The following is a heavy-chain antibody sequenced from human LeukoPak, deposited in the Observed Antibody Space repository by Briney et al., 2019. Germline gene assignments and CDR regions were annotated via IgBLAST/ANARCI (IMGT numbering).Heavy chain of an antibody. CDR2: IYPGDSDT. D-gene: IGHD6-13*01. Sequence: GESLKISCKGSGYSFTSYWIGWVRQMPGKGLEWMGIIYPGDSDTRYSQSFQGQVTISADKSISTAYLQWSSLRASDTAMYYCARHTYSRIMPPYYGMDVWGQGTTVTVSS. CDR3: ARHTYSRIMPPYYGMDV. V-gene: IGHV5-51*01. J-gene: IGHJ6*02. CDR1: GYSFTSYW.